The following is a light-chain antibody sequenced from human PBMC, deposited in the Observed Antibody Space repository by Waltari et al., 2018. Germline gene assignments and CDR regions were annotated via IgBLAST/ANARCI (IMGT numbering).Light chain of an antibody. CDR3: CSYAGSYTYV. Sequence: QSALAQPRSVSGSPGQSVTISCTGSSSNVGGYNYVSWYQQYPGQAPKLMLYDVNKRPSGVPHRFSGSKAGDTASLTISVLQAEDEADYYCCSYAGSYTYVFGTGTKVTV. CDR1: SSNVGGYNY. J-gene: IGLJ1*01. CDR2: DVN. V-gene: IGLV2-11*01.